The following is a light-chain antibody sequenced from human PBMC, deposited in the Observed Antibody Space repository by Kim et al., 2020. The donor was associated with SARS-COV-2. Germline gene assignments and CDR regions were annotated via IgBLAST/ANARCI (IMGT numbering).Light chain of an antibody. CDR3: GTYGSFDTYV. V-gene: IGLV2-8*01. CDR1: INNIGSYNY. CDR2: EVT. J-gene: IGLJ1*01. Sequence: QSALTQPPSVSGSPGQSVTISCTGTINNIGSYNYVSWYQQHPGKAPKLMIYEVTKRPSGVPDRFSGSKSGNTTSLTVSGLQAEDEADYYCGTYGSFDTYVFGTGTKVTVL.